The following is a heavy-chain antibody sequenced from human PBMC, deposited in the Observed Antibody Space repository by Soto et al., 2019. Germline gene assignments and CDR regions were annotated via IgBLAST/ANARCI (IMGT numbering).Heavy chain of an antibody. J-gene: IGHJ3*02. CDR2: ISYDGSNK. CDR1: GFTFSSYA. Sequence: QVQLVESGGGVVQPGRSLRLSCAASGFTFSSYAMHWVRQAPGKGLEWVAVISYDGSNKYYADSVKGRFTISRDNSKNTLYLQMNSLRAEDTAVYYCAGEGDAFDIWGQGTMVTVSS. V-gene: IGHV3-30-3*01. CDR3: AGEGDAFDI.